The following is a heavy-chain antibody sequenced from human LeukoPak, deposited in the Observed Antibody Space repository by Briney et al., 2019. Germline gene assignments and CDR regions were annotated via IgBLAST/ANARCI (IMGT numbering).Heavy chain of an antibody. CDR1: GGSISSSNW. J-gene: IGHJ3*02. V-gene: IGHV4-4*02. CDR3: ARTPTPSTVTTVTSAFDI. D-gene: IGHD4-17*01. CDR2: IYHSGST. Sequence: SGTLSLTCAVSGGSISSSNWWSWVRQPPGKGLEWIGEIYHSGSTNYNPSLKSRVTISVDKSKNQFSLKLSSVTAADTAVYYCARTPTPSTVTTVTSAFDIWGQGTMVTVSS.